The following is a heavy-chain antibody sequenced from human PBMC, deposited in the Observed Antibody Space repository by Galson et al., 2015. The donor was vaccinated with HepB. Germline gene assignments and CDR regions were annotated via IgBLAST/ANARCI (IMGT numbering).Heavy chain of an antibody. J-gene: IGHJ5*02. Sequence: SETLSLTCTVSGDSISNSYWTWIRQPPGKGLEWIGYISSSGYTNYKPSLRSRVAMSVDTSKNQFSLKMSSVTAADTAVYYCAREQGSGSYYDGEFDPWGQGTLVTASS. D-gene: IGHD3-10*01. CDR1: GDSISNSY. CDR3: AREQGSGSYYDGEFDP. V-gene: IGHV4-59*01. CDR2: ISSSGYT.